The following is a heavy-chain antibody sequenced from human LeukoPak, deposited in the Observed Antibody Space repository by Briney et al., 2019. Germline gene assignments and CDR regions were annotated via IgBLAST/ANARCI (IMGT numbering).Heavy chain of an antibody. D-gene: IGHD3-10*01. CDR2: INSDGSAT. CDR3: AREGVTNWFDP. CDR1: GLTFSNHW. J-gene: IGHJ5*02. V-gene: IGHV3-74*01. Sequence: PGGSLRLSCAASGLTFSNHWMHWVRQAPGKGLVWVSRINSDGSATTYADYVKGRFTISRDNAKNTLYLQMSSLRAEDTAVYYCAREGVTNWFDPWGQGTLVTVSS.